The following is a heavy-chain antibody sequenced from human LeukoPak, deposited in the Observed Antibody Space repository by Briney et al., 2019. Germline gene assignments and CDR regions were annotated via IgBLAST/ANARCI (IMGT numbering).Heavy chain of an antibody. Sequence: SETLSLTCIVSGGSVRSDNYYWSWIRQPPGRGLEWIGYIYYSGSTNYNPSLKSRITISVDTSKNQFSLKLSSVTAADTAVYYCAKGGHSSGWYQDYWGQGTLVTVSS. D-gene: IGHD6-19*01. V-gene: IGHV4-61*01. CDR2: IYYSGST. CDR3: AKGGHSSGWYQDY. CDR1: GGSVRSDNYY. J-gene: IGHJ4*02.